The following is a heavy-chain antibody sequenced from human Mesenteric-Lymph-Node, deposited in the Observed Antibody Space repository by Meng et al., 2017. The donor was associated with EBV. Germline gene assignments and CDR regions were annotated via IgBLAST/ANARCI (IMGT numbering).Heavy chain of an antibody. CDR1: GGSFSGYH. CDR3: ARGAIFGIVITYFDY. D-gene: IGHD3-3*02. J-gene: IGHJ4*02. V-gene: IGHV4-34*01. Sequence: QVQLQQCGAGPLEPPETLSLTCEASGGSFSGYHWSWIRQPPGKGLEYIGEISQSGDTTYNPSLKSRVTISVDRSRNQFSLKMASVTAADTAVYYCARGAIFGIVITYFDYWSQGTLVTVSS. CDR2: ISQSGDT.